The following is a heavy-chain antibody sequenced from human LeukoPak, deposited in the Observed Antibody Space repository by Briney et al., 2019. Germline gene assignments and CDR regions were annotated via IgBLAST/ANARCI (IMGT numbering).Heavy chain of an antibody. V-gene: IGHV4-34*01. CDR3: ARGYTLNWFDP. Sequence: SETLSLICTVYGASFSGYYWTWVRQPPGKGLEWIGYIYHSGSTYYNPSLKSRVTISVDRSKNQFSLKLSSVTAADTAVYYCARGYTLNWFDPWGQGTLVTVSS. J-gene: IGHJ5*02. CDR1: GASFSGYY. D-gene: IGHD2-2*02. CDR2: IYHSGST.